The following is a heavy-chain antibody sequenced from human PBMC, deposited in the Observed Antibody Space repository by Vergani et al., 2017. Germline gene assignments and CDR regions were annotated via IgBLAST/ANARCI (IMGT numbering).Heavy chain of an antibody. CDR2: IYTSGST. V-gene: IGHV4-4*07. J-gene: IGHJ5*02. Sequence: QVQLQESGPGLVKPSETLSLTCTVSGGSISSYYWSWIRQPAGKGLEWIGRIYTSGSTNYNPSLKSRVTMSVDTSKNQFSLTLSSVTAADTAVYYCARDSPIVVVPAAMGRGWFDPWGQGTLVTVSS. D-gene: IGHD2-2*01. CDR1: GGSISSYY. CDR3: ARDSPIVVVPAAMGRGWFDP.